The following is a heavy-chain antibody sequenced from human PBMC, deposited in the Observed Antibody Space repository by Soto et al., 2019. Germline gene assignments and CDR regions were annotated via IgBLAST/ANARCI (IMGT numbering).Heavy chain of an antibody. CDR1: GFTFNSYS. J-gene: IGHJ5*02. CDR2: ISSSSTTK. D-gene: IGHD6-19*01. CDR3: AVASSGWENWFDP. Sequence: EVQLVESGGGLVQPGGSLRLSCAASGFTFNSYSMNWVRQAPGKGLEWVSYISSSSTTKYYTDSVKGRFTISRDNAKNSRYLRMNSLRDDDTAVYYCAVASSGWENWFDPWGQGTMVTVSS. V-gene: IGHV3-48*02.